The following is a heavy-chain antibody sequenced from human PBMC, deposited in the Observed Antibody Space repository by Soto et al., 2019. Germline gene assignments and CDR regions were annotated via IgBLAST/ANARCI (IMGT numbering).Heavy chain of an antibody. CDR3: ARDNRYNWNDEGWFDP. Sequence: QVQLVQSGAEVKKPGASVKVSCKASGYSFSDYDINWVRQATGQGPEWMGWMNPNSGNTGYAQKFQDRVTMTRNTSINTAYRELSSLGSEDTAVYYCARDNRYNWNDEGWFDPWGQGTLVTVSS. CDR2: MNPNSGNT. CDR1: GYSFSDYD. D-gene: IGHD1-20*01. J-gene: IGHJ5*02. V-gene: IGHV1-8*01.